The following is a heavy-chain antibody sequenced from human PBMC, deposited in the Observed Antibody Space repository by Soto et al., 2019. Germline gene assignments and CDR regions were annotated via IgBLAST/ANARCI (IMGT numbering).Heavy chain of an antibody. J-gene: IGHJ4*02. D-gene: IGHD1-26*01. V-gene: IGHV3-23*01. CDR3: AKVPFVGWEVRESDY. CDR1: GFTFRDYA. Sequence: VQLLESGGGLVQPGGSLRLSCAASGFTFRDYAMSWVRQAPGKGLEWVSTISDSAVTTYYADSVKGRFTISRDNSKNRLYLQMNSLRVEDTAVYYCAKVPFVGWEVRESDYWGQGTLVTVSS. CDR2: ISDSAVTT.